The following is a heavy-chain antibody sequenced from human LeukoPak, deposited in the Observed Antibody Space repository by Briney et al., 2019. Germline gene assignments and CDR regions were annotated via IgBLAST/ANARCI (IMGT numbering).Heavy chain of an antibody. D-gene: IGHD6-13*01. CDR2: TYYRSKWYN. CDR1: GDSVSSNNPA. CDR3: ARSIAATGNNFDY. J-gene: IGHJ4*02. V-gene: IGHV6-1*01. Sequence: SQTLSLTCAISGDSVSSNNPAWNWIRQSPSRGLEWLGRTYYRSKWYNDYAVSVKSRITINPDTSKNQFSLQLNSVTPEDTAVYYCARSIAATGNNFDYWRQGTLVTVSS.